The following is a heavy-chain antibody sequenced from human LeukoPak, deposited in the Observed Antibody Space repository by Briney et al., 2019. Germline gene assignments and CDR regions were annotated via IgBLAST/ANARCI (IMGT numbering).Heavy chain of an antibody. Sequence: GGPLRLPCGPSIFPVRNKYIPWVRQAPGKGLEWVLVFYSGGSTYYADSVKGRFSLSRDNSKNTLYLQMNSLTDEDTAVYHCARGRFYYGSGTFYPMDSWGQGTLVTVSS. V-gene: IGHV3-66*01. CDR1: IFPVRNKY. D-gene: IGHD3-10*01. CDR2: FYSGGST. J-gene: IGHJ4*02. CDR3: ARGRFYYGSGTFYPMDS.